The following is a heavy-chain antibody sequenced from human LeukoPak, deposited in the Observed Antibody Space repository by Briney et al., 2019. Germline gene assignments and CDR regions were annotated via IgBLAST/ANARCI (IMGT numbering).Heavy chain of an antibody. D-gene: IGHD5-24*01. CDR1: GGSFSGYY. CDR2: INHSGST. J-gene: IGHJ6*02. Sequence: SETLSLTCAVYGGSFSGYYWSWIRQPPGRGLEWIGEINHSGSTNYNPSLKSRVTISVDTSKNQFSLKLSSVTAADTAVYYCARGGEMVTISPVGQYNYGMDVWGQGTTVTVSS. V-gene: IGHV4-34*01. CDR3: ARGGEMVTISPVGQYNYGMDV.